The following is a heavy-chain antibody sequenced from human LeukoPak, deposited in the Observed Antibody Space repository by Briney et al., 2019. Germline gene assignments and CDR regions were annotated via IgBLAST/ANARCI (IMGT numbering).Heavy chain of an antibody. CDR1: GYTFTSNY. Sequence: GASVKVSCKAFGYTFTSNYMHWVRQAPGQGPEWMGVISPSGGSTTYAQKFQGRVTLTRDMSTSTDYMELRSLRSDDTAVYYCARDLKGVYSSGRYSWGTGSSNDYWGQGTLVTVSS. J-gene: IGHJ4*02. CDR3: ARDLKGVYSSGRYSWGTGSSNDY. D-gene: IGHD6-19*01. CDR2: ISPSGGST. V-gene: IGHV1-46*01.